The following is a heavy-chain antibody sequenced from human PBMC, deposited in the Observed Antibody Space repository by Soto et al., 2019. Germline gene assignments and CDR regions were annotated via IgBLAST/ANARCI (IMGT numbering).Heavy chain of an antibody. CDR3: ARSYVTSRPIDF. D-gene: IGHD3-10*02. J-gene: IGHJ4*02. V-gene: IGHV1-46*01. Sequence: ASVKVSCKASGYSLTGYYMHWVRRAPGQGLEWMGITNPRDGSTNYAQKFQGRVTMTSDTSTSTVYMEMSSLRSDDTAMYYCARSYVTSRPIDFWGQGTPVTGS. CDR1: GYSLTGYY. CDR2: TNPRDGST.